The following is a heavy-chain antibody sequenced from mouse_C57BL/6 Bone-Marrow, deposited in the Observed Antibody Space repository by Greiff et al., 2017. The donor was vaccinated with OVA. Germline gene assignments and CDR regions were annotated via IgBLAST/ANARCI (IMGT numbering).Heavy chain of an antibody. J-gene: IGHJ3*01. V-gene: IGHV2-2*01. Sequence: QVQLQQSGPGLVQPSQSLFITCTVSGFSLTGYGVHWVRQSPGKGLEWLGVIWSGGGTDYNAAFITRLSISKDNSKSQVFFKMNSLQADDTAIYYCARWLTGTEGFAYWGQGTLVTVSA. D-gene: IGHD4-1*01. CDR3: ARWLTGTEGFAY. CDR1: GFSLTGYG. CDR2: IWSGGGT.